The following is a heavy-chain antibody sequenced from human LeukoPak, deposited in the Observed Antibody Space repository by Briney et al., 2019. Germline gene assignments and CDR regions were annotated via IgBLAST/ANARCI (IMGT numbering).Heavy chain of an antibody. V-gene: IGHV3-23*01. J-gene: IGHJ5*02. CDR3: ASEPGYSYGFDP. Sequence: GGSLRLSCAASGFTFSSYAMSWVRQAPGKGLEWVSAISGSGGSTYYADSVKGRFTISRDNSKNTLYLHMNSLRAEDTAVYYCASEPGYSYGFDPWGQGTLVTVSS. D-gene: IGHD5-18*01. CDR1: GFTFSSYA. CDR2: ISGSGGST.